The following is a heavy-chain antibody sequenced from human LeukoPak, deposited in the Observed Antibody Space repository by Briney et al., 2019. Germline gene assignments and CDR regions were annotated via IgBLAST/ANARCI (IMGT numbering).Heavy chain of an antibody. D-gene: IGHD1-7*01. Sequence: GGSLRLSCAASGFTFSNAWMSWVRQAPGKGLEWVSHISSSGSTIWYADSVKGRFTISRDNAKNSLYLQMNSLRAEDTAVYYCARVELALYYYYMDVWVKGTTVTVSS. V-gene: IGHV3-11*04. CDR2: ISSSGSTI. CDR3: ARVELALYYYYMDV. J-gene: IGHJ6*03. CDR1: GFTFSNAW.